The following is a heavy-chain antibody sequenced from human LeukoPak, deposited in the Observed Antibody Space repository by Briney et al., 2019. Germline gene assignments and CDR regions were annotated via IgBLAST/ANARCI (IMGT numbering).Heavy chain of an antibody. CDR2: IIPILGIT. V-gene: IGHV1-69*04. Sequence: SVKVSCKASGGTFSSYAISWVRQAPGQGLEWMGRIIPILGITNYAQKFQGRVTITADKSTSTAYMELSSLRSEDTAVYYCARDYGMDVWGQGTTVTVSS. CDR3: ARDYGMDV. J-gene: IGHJ6*02. CDR1: GGTFSSYA.